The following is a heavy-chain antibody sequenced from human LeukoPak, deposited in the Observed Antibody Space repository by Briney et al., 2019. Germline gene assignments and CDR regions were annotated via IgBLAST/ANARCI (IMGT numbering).Heavy chain of an antibody. J-gene: IGHJ6*03. CDR2: ISSSSSYI. Sequence: GGSLRLSCAASGFTFSSYSMNWVRQAPGKGLGWVSSISSSSSYIYYADSVKGRFTISRDNSKNTLYLQMNSLRAEDTAVYYCAKGYSSSPPYYYYYYYMDVWGKGTTVTVSS. CDR3: AKGYSSSPPYYYYYYYMDV. CDR1: GFTFSSYS. D-gene: IGHD6-6*01. V-gene: IGHV3-21*04.